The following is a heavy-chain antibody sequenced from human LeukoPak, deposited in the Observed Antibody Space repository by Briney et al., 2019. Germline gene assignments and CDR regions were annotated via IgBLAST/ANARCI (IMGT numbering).Heavy chain of an antibody. J-gene: IGHJ4*02. Sequence: PSETLSPTCAVSGVSINSHYWSWTRQSPGRGLEWIGHISDKGTTKYNPSLKSRVIIWADTSKNHLSLNLTSVLAADTAIYYCASRDAGWNYCDYWGQGILVTVSS. CDR1: GVSINSHY. V-gene: IGHV4-59*08. CDR3: ASRDAGWNYCDY. D-gene: IGHD6-19*01. CDR2: ISDKGTT.